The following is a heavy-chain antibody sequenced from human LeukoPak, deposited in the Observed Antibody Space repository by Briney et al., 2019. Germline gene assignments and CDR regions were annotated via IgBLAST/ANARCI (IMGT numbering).Heavy chain of an antibody. CDR3: ERGGGLTTVTTGGLDY. CDR2: ISYDGSNK. V-gene: IGHV3-30*04. CDR1: GFTFRIYA. D-gene: IGHD4-17*01. J-gene: IGHJ4*02. Sequence: PGGSLRLSCAASGFTFRIYAMHWVRQAPGKGLEWVAVISYDGSNKYYADSVKGRFTISRDNSKNTLYLQMNSLRAEDTAVYYCERGGGLTTVTTGGLDYWGQGTLVTVSS.